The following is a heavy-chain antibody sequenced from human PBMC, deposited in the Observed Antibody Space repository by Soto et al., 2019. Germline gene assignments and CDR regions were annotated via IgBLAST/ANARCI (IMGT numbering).Heavy chain of an antibody. CDR1: GGTFSSYA. J-gene: IGHJ4*02. V-gene: IGHV1-69*13. CDR3: AGPRRDGYNSFDY. CDR2: VIPIFGTA. Sequence: ASVKVSCKASGGTFSSYAISWVRQAPGQGLEWMGGVIPIFGTANYAQKFQGRVTITADESTSTAYMELSSLRSEDTAVYYCAGPRRDGYNSFDYWGQGTLVTVSS. D-gene: IGHD5-12*01.